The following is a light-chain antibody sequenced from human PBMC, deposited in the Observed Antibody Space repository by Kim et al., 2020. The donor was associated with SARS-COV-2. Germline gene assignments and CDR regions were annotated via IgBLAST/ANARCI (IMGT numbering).Light chain of an antibody. CDR2: RND. V-gene: IGLV1-47*01. CDR1: SSNIGSNY. J-gene: IGLJ3*02. CDR3: AVWDDSLSGRV. Sequence: GQRVTISCSGSSSNIGSNYVYWYQHLHGTAPKLLIYRNDQRPSGVPDRFSGSKSGTSASLAISGLRSEDEADYYCAVWDDSLSGRVFGGGTKLTVL.